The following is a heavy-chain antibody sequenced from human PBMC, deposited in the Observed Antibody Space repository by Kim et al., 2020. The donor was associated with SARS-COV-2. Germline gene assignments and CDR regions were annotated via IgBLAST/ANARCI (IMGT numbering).Heavy chain of an antibody. CDR1: GYTFTGYY. D-gene: IGHD2-21*01. V-gene: IGHV1-2*02. Sequence: ASVKVSCKASGYTFTGYYIHWVRQAPGQGLEWMGWINPKSGDTNYAQNFQGRVTMTRDTSISTAHMELSGLRLDDAAMYYCARVPRESAVVYFDSWGQGTPVTVSS. J-gene: IGHJ4*02. CDR3: ARVPRESAVVYFDS. CDR2: INPKSGDT.